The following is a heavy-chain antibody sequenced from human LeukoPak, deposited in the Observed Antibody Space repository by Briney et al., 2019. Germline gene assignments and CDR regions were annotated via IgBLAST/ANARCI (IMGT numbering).Heavy chain of an antibody. CDR3: AEDQDIVATIPLFDY. CDR1: GFTFSSYA. J-gene: IGHJ4*02. D-gene: IGHD5-12*01. Sequence: SGGSLRLSCAASGFTFSSYAMSWVRQAPGKGLEWVSAISGSGGSTYYADSVKGRFTISRDNSKNTLYLQMNSLRAEDTAVYYCAEDQDIVATIPLFDYWGQGTLVTVSS. CDR2: ISGSGGST. V-gene: IGHV3-23*01.